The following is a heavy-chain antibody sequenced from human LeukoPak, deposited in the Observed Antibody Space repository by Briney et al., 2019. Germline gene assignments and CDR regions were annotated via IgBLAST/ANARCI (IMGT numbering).Heavy chain of an antibody. CDR3: AIHPGRYCSGGSCSNFDY. D-gene: IGHD2-15*01. CDR2: IYYSGST. V-gene: IGHV4-39*01. Sequence: SETLSLTCTVSGGSISSSSYYWGWIRQPPGKGLEWIGSIYYSGSTYYNPSLKSRVTISVDTSKTQFSLKLSSVTAADRAVYYCAIHPGRYCSGGSCSNFDYWGQGTLVTVSS. CDR1: GGSISSSSYY. J-gene: IGHJ4*02.